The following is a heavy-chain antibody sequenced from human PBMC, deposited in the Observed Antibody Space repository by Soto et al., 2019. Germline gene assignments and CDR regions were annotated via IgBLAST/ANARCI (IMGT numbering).Heavy chain of an antibody. CDR3: AKPLYCSTIFCMFYCYGRYV. V-gene: IGHV3-23*01. Sequence: GGSLRLSCAASEFTFSSAAMNWVRQAPGQGLEWVSAISGSGSYTYYADSVKGRFTISRDNSKSTLYLYLSRLRAEDTAVYYCAKPLYCSTIFCMFYCYGRYVLFQGTTGTGS. D-gene: IGHD2-2*01. J-gene: IGHJ6*02. CDR1: EFTFSSAA. CDR2: ISGSGSYT.